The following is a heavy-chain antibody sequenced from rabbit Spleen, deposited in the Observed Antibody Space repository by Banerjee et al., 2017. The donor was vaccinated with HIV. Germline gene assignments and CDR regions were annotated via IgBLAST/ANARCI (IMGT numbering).Heavy chain of an antibody. D-gene: IGHD2-1*01. J-gene: IGHJ4*01. V-gene: IGHV1S47*01. CDR1: RFDLNTYG. CDR2: IDPLFGNT. CDR3: VRDRANIGGDYGPYYFDL. Sequence: QEQLVESGGGLVQPGGSLKLSCKASRFDLNTYGVSWVRQAPGKGLEWIGYIDPLFGNTYYASWVNGRFTISSHNAQNTLYLQLNSLTAADTATYFCVRDRANIGGDYGPYYFDLWGQGTLVTVS.